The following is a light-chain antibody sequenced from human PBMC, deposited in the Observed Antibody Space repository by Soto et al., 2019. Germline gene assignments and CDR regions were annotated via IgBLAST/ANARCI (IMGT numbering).Light chain of an antibody. V-gene: IGKV1-39*01. CDR1: QSINRF. Sequence: DIQMTQSPSSLAASLGDRVTITCRASQSINRFLNWYQQKPGKAPKLLIYAASSLQSGVPSRFSGSGSGTDFTLTISSLQPEDFANYYCQQSYSPPPVTFGQGTRLEIK. J-gene: IGKJ5*01. CDR3: QQSYSPPPVT. CDR2: AAS.